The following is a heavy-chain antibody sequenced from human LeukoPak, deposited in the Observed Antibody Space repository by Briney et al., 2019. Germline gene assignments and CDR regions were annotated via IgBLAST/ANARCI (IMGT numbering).Heavy chain of an antibody. Sequence: SETLSLTCTVSGGSISTYYWSWIRQPPGKGLEWIGYIYYSGSTNYNPSLKSRVTISVDTSKNQFSLKLSSVTAADTAVYYCARYSQRYSSSWLGDWFDPWGQGTLVTVSS. D-gene: IGHD6-13*01. J-gene: IGHJ5*02. CDR1: GGSISTYY. CDR3: ARYSQRYSSSWLGDWFDP. V-gene: IGHV4-59*01. CDR2: IYYSGST.